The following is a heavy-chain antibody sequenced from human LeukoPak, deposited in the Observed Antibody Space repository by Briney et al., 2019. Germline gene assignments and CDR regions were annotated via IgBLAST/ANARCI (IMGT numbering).Heavy chain of an antibody. CDR3: ARRRGYSYGLDY. CDR1: GGSFSGYY. D-gene: IGHD5-18*01. J-gene: IGHJ4*02. Sequence: PSETLSLTCAVYGGSFSGYYWSWIRQPPGKGLEWIGEINHSESTNYNPSLKSRVTISVDTSKNQFSLKLSSVTAADTAVYYCARRRGYSYGLDYWGQGTLVTVSS. CDR2: INHSEST. V-gene: IGHV4-34*01.